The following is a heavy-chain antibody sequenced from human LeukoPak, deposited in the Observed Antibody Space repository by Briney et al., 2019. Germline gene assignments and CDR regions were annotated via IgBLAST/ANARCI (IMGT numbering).Heavy chain of an antibody. CDR2: ISSSSSTI. V-gene: IGHV3-48*01. CDR1: GFTFSTYS. Sequence: PGGSLRLSCAASGFTFSTYSMNWVRHAPGKGLEWVSYISSSSSTIYYADSVKGRFTIYRDNAKHSLYLQMNSLRAEDTAVYYCARGSTYYDSSGQVPFDYWGQGTLVTVSS. J-gene: IGHJ4*02. CDR3: ARGSTYYDSSGQVPFDY. D-gene: IGHD3-22*01.